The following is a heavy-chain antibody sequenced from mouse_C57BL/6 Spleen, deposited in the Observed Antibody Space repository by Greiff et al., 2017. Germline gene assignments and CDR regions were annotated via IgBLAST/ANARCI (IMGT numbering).Heavy chain of an antibody. CDR3: AKGGLYDGYHYYAMDY. D-gene: IGHD2-3*01. J-gene: IGHJ4*01. CDR2: IYPGDGDT. V-gene: IGHV1-82*01. Sequence: VKLQQSGPELVKPGASVKISCKASGYAFSSSWMNWVKQRPGKGLEWIGRIYPGDGDTNYNGKFKGKATLTADKSSSTAYMQLSSLPSEDSAVYFCAKGGLYDGYHYYAMDYWGQGTSVTVSS. CDR1: GYAFSSSW.